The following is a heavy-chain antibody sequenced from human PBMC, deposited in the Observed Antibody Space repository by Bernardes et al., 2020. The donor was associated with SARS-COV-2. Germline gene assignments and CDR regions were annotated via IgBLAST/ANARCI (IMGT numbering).Heavy chain of an antibody. CDR2: INTKSDGGTA. CDR3: TTDWAYCNSANCYDPFDI. J-gene: IGHJ3*02. CDR1: GFTFSSAW. V-gene: IGHV3-15*01. Sequence: GGSLRLSCVASGFTFSSAWMSWVRQAPEKGLEWVGRINTKSDGGTADYAAPVKGRFTISRDDSKNTLYLQMNSLKTEDTAVYYCTTDWAYCNSANCYDPFDIWGQGTMVTVSS. D-gene: IGHD2-2*01.